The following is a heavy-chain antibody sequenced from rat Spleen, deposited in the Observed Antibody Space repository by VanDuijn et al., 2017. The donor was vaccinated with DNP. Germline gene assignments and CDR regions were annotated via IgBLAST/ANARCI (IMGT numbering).Heavy chain of an antibody. V-gene: IGHV5S13*01. CDR3: ARHPTYGGSNYFDY. D-gene: IGHD1-11*01. CDR2: INAGGGNT. J-gene: IGHJ2*01. Sequence: EVQLVESGGGLVQPGGSLKLSCAASGFTFSDFYMAWVRQAPTKGLEWVASINAGGGNTFYRDSVKGRFTFSRDNAQNTQYLQMDSLRSEDTATYYCARHPTYGGSNYFDYWGQGVMVTVSS. CDR1: GFTFSDFY.